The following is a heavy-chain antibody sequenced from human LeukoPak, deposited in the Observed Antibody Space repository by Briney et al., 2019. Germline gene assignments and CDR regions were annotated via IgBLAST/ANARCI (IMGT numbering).Heavy chain of an antibody. CDR3: AKAPKRYCTSASCQGYFDY. CDR1: GFTFSSYA. Sequence: PGGSLRLSCAASGFTFSSYAMSWVRQAPGKGLEWVSAISGSGGSTYYADSVKGRFTISRDNSKNTLHLQMNSLRAEDTAVYYCAKAPKRYCTSASCQGYFDYWGQGTLVTVSS. D-gene: IGHD2-2*01. CDR2: ISGSGGST. V-gene: IGHV3-23*01. J-gene: IGHJ4*02.